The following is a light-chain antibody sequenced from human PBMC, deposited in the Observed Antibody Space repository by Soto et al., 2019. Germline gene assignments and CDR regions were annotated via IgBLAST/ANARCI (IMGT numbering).Light chain of an antibody. J-gene: IGKJ2*02. CDR1: QDINNY. V-gene: IGKV1-33*01. Sequence: DIQLTQSPASLSASVGDRVTISCQASQDINNYLIWYQQKPGEAPNLLIYDASTLGTGVSSRFSGNGSGTDFPVTINSLQPQDTAKYYCQQYDVVPCTFGQGTKLEIK. CDR2: DAS. CDR3: QQYDVVPCT.